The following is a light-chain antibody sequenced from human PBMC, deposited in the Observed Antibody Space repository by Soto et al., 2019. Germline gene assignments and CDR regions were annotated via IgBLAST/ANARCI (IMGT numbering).Light chain of an antibody. CDR2: DAS. Sequence: EIVVTQSPATLSLSPGARATLSGRASQSVSSYLAWYQQKPGQAPRLLIYDASNRATGIPARFSGSGSGTDFSLTISSLEPEDVAVYYCQQRSNWPPWTFGQGTKVEIK. V-gene: IGKV3-11*01. J-gene: IGKJ1*01. CDR3: QQRSNWPPWT. CDR1: QSVSSY.